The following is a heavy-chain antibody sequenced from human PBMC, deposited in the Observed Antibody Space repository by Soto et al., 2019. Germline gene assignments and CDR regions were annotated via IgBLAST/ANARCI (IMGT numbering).Heavy chain of an antibody. CDR2: ISGSGGNT. J-gene: IGHJ4*02. CDR1: GFTFSSYA. Sequence: PGGSLRLSCAASGFTFSSYAMTWVRQAPGKGLEWVSTISGSGGNTYSADSVKGRFTISRDNSKNTVYLQMNSLRAEDTAVYYCATDPATVFLFDYWGQGTLVTVSS. D-gene: IGHD4-17*01. V-gene: IGHV3-23*01. CDR3: ATDPATVFLFDY.